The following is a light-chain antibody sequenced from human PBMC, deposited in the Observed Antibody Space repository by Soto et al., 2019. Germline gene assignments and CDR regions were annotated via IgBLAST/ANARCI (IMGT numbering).Light chain of an antibody. V-gene: IGKV3-20*01. CDR3: QQYNNWPWT. CDR2: GAS. CDR1: QTVSSNY. Sequence: EIILTQSPDTLSLSPGERATLSCRASQTVSSNYLAWCQQRPGQAPRLLIYGASTRDAGIPDGFSGSGSGTDFTLPFTRLEPEDFAVYYCQQYNNWPWTFGQGTKVDIK. J-gene: IGKJ1*01.